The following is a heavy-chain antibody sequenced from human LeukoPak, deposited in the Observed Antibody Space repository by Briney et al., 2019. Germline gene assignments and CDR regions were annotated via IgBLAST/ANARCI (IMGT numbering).Heavy chain of an antibody. V-gene: IGHV5-51*01. CDR1: GYSFTTFW. D-gene: IGHD2-2*02. Sequence: GGSLKISFKGSGYSFTTFWIGWVRQMPGKGLGLVGIIYPGESDTTFRPSFEGQVPISDDKSIITAYLQWSSLKASDTAMYYCARKAYRSSHSFDYWGQGTLVTVSS. CDR3: ARKAYRSSHSFDY. J-gene: IGHJ4*02. CDR2: IYPGESDT.